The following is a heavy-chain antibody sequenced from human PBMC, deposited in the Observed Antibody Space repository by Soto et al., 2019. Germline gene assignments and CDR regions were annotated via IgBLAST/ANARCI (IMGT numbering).Heavy chain of an antibody. Sequence: SETLSLTCTVSGASVSSGTNYWSWIRQPPGKGLEWIGYIYNSGSTNYNPSLKSRVTISVDTSRNQFSLKLTSVTAADTAVYYCATNLYGRYYYYGLDVWGQGTTVTSP. CDR3: ATNLYGRYYYYGLDV. CDR2: IYNSGST. V-gene: IGHV4-61*01. CDR1: GASVSSGTNY. J-gene: IGHJ6*02. D-gene: IGHD3-16*01.